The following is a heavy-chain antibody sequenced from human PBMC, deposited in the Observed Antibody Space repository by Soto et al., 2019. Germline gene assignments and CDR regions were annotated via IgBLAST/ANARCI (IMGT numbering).Heavy chain of an antibody. Sequence: LRLSCQASGFTFRNYAMTWVRQAPGKGLQWVSAISGNGGTTYYAYSVKGRFTLSRDNFKDTLYLQMNSLRTEDTAVYYCAKDQGNGRLCSESWGLGNMVSVSS. CDR3: AKDQGNGRLCSES. CDR1: GFTFRNYA. CDR2: ISGNGGTT. J-gene: IGHJ5*02. V-gene: IGHV3-23*01. D-gene: IGHD2-21*01.